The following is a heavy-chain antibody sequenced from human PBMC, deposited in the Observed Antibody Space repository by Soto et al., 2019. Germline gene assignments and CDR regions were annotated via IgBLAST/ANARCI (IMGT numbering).Heavy chain of an antibody. Sequence: SETLSLTCNVSGGSISSYYWNWIRQPPGKGLEWVGYAHSRGTTNYNPSLKSRVAISVDTSKNQFSLWLTSVTAADTAIYFCASGSGDYFVLDSWGQGTLVTVS. CDR2: AHSRGTT. CDR3: ASGSGDYFVLDS. J-gene: IGHJ4*02. CDR1: GGSISSYY. V-gene: IGHV4-59*01. D-gene: IGHD1-26*01.